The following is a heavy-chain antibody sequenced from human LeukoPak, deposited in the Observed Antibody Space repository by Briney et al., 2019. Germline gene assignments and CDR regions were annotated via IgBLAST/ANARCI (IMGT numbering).Heavy chain of an antibody. D-gene: IGHD1-1*01. CDR2: IRDDGSAQ. J-gene: IGHJ4*02. CDR1: RFTFNNYW. CDR3: ARDSNNWNDGPIDY. V-gene: IGHV3-7*01. Sequence: AGGSLRLSCAASRFTFNNYWMTWVRQAPGKGLEWVASIRDDGSAQYYVGSVQGRFTISRDNAKNSLYLQMNSLRAEDTAVYYCARDSNNWNDGPIDYWGQGTLVTVSS.